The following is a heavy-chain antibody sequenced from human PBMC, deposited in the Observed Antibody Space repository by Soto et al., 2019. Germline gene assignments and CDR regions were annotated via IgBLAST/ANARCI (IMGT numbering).Heavy chain of an antibody. J-gene: IGHJ6*02. Sequence: SVKVSCKTSGDTFKKNVFTWVRHAPGQGLEWMGGTIPALGKTHYIEKFQGRVTITVDDATRTVYMEVRDLTSEDTAIYYCARGPFRPSDMDVWGQGTTVTVSS. CDR2: TIPALGKT. CDR1: GDTFKKNV. CDR3: ARGPFRPSDMDV. V-gene: IGHV1-69*10. D-gene: IGHD3-10*01.